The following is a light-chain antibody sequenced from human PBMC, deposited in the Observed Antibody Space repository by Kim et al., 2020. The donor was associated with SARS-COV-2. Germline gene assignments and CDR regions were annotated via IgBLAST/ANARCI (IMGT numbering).Light chain of an antibody. CDR1: QSVSSS. V-gene: IGKV3-11*01. CDR3: EQSSSWPST. CDR2: DAS. Sequence: WSPGERATLSCRASQSVSSSLAWYQQKPGQAPRLLIYDASNRATGIPARFSGSGSGTDFTLTISRLEPEDFAVYYCEQSSSWPSTFGQGTRLEIK. J-gene: IGKJ5*01.